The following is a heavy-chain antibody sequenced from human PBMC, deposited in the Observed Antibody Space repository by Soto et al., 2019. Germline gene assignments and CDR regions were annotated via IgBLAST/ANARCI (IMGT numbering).Heavy chain of an antibody. CDR2: IVVGSGNT. D-gene: IGHD4-17*01. CDR3: AAARYGDYAPDAFDI. J-gene: IGHJ3*02. V-gene: IGHV1-58*02. Sequence: QMQLVQSGPEVKKPGTSVKVSCKASGFTFTSSAMQWVRQARGQRLEWRGWIVVGSGNTNYAQKFQERVTITRDMSTSTAYMELSSLRSEDTAVYYCAAARYGDYAPDAFDIWGQGTMVTVSS. CDR1: GFTFTSSA.